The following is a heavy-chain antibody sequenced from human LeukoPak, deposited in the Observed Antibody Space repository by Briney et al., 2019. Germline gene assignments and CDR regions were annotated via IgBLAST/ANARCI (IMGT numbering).Heavy chain of an antibody. V-gene: IGHV4-59*01. J-gene: IGHJ6*04. CDR1: DGSISSYY. Sequence: KSSETLSLTCTVSDGSISSYYWSWIRQPPGKGLEWIGYIYYSGSTNYNPSLKSRVTISVDTSKNQFSLKLSSVTAADTAVYYCARVLVRGVISHDYYYYGMDVWGKGTTVTVSS. D-gene: IGHD3-10*01. CDR3: ARVLVRGVISHDYYYYGMDV. CDR2: IYYSGST.